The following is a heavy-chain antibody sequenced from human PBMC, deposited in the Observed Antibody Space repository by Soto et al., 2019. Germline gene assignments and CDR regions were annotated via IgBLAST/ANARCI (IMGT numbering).Heavy chain of an antibody. CDR1: GFTFRNYA. V-gene: IGHV3-30-3*01. J-gene: IGHJ6*02. CDR2: ISYDGGNK. Sequence: GGSLRLSXAASGFTFRNYAMHWVRQAPGKGLECVAVISYDGGNKFYRDYVKGRFTISRDNSKNTLYLQINSLRYEDTAVYYCARGDREDIAVVIGVRPGEYGVDVWGQGTTVTVSS. CDR3: ARGDREDIAVVIGVRPGEYGVDV. D-gene: IGHD2-15*01.